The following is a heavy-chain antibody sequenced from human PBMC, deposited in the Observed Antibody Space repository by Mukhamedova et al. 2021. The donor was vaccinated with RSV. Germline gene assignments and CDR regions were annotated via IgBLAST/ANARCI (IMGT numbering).Heavy chain of an antibody. V-gene: IGHV4-59*01. CDR2: IYYSGST. J-gene: IGHJ2*01. CDR3: ARTTMATISGWYFDL. D-gene: IGHD5-24*01. Sequence: EWIGYIYYSGSTNYNPSLKSRVTISVDTSKNLFSLKLSSVTAADTAVYYCARTTMATISGWYFDLWGRGTLVTVSS.